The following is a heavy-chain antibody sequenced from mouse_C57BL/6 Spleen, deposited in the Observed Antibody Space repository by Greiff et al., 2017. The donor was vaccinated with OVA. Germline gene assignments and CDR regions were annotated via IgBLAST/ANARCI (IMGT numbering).Heavy chain of an antibody. J-gene: IGHJ2*01. CDR1: GYTFTSYW. Sequence: QVQLQQPGPELVKPGASVKLSCKASGYTFTSYWMHWVKQRPGQGLEWIGNINPSNGGTNYNEKFKSKATLTVDKSSSTAYMQLSSLTSEDSAVYYCARWTYDYVRFDYWGQGTTLTVSS. D-gene: IGHD2-4*01. V-gene: IGHV1-53*01. CDR3: ARWTYDYVRFDY. CDR2: INPSNGGT.